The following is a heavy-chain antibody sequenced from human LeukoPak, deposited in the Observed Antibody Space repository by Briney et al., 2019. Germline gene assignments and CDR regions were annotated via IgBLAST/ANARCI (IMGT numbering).Heavy chain of an antibody. D-gene: IGHD6-19*01. CDR2: INPSGGST. CDR1: GCTFTGYY. CDR3: ARKVAVAGGGSYYFDY. V-gene: IGHV1-46*01. Sequence: ASVKVSCKASGCTFTGYYMHWVRQAPGQGLEWMGIINPSGGSTSYAQKFQGRVTMTRDTSTSTVYMELSSLRSEDTAVYYCARKVAVAGGGSYYFDYWGQGTLVTVSS. J-gene: IGHJ4*02.